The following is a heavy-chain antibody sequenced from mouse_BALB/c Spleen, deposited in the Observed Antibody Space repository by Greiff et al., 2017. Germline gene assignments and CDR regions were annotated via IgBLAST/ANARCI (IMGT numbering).Heavy chain of an antibody. Sequence: EVMLVESGGGLVQPGGSLKLSCAASGFTFSSYGMSWVRQTPDKRLELVATINSNGGSTYYPDSVKGRFTISRDNAKNTLYLQMSSLKSEDTAMYYCARGYYGSSYPAWFAYWGQGTLVTVSA. V-gene: IGHV5-6-3*01. CDR3: ARGYYGSSYPAWFAY. CDR2: INSNGGST. D-gene: IGHD1-1*01. CDR1: GFTFSSYG. J-gene: IGHJ3*01.